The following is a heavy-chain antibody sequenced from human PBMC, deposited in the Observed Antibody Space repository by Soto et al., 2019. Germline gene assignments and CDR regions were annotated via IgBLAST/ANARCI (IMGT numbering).Heavy chain of an antibody. CDR1: GVFITSGSYF. CDR3: AKLKVGVTRDTAVDS. CDR2: AHSSGGT. D-gene: IGHD1-26*01. J-gene: IGHJ4*02. Sequence: QLQESGPGLVKPSETLSLTCTVSGVFITSGSYFWGWIRQPPGKGLEWMGSAHSSGGTYYNPDLKSRLIISVDKSNNGFSMRLNSVSAADRALYYCAKLKVGVTRDTAVDSWRQGTLVTVSS. V-gene: IGHV4-39*02.